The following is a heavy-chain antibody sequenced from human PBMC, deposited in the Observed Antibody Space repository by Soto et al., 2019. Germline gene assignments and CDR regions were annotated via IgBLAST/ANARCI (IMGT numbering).Heavy chain of an antibody. CDR3: ARHPISSWYVPYFDY. V-gene: IGHV4-39*01. D-gene: IGHD6-13*01. Sequence: QLQLQESGPGLVKPSETLSLTCTVSGGSISSSSYYWGWIRQPPGKGLEWIGSIYYSGSTYYNPSLKSRVTISVDTSNHQFSLQLSSVTAADTAVYYCARHPISSWYVPYFDYWGQGTLVTVSS. CDR1: GGSISSSSYY. J-gene: IGHJ4*02. CDR2: IYYSGST.